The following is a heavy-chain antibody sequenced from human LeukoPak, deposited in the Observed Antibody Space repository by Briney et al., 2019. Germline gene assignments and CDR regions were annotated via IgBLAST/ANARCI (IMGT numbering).Heavy chain of an antibody. J-gene: IGHJ4*02. V-gene: IGHV3-21*04. CDR2: ISSSGSYI. CDR1: GFTFSSYS. D-gene: IGHD3-22*01. CDR3: ARDRAYYDSSGYSY. Sequence: GGSLRLSCAASGFTFSSYSMNWVRQAPGKGLEWVSSISSSGSYIYYADSVKGRFTISRDNAKNSLYLQMNSLRAEDTALYYCARDRAYYDSSGYSYWGQGTLVTVSS.